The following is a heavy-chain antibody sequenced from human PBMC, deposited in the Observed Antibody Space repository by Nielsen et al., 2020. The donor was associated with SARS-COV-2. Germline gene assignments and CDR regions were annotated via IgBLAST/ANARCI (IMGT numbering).Heavy chain of an antibody. CDR1: GFTFNVYD. V-gene: IGHV3-13*04. CDR2: IGTAGDT. CDR3: ARSSSWFSAHMDV. J-gene: IGHJ6*03. Sequence: RGSLRLSCAASGFTFNVYDFHWVRQPIGKGLEWVSAIGTAGDTYYPDSVKGRFTISRENGENSVYLQMNSLRAGDTAVYYCARSSSWFSAHMDVWGKGTTVTVSS. D-gene: IGHD6-13*01.